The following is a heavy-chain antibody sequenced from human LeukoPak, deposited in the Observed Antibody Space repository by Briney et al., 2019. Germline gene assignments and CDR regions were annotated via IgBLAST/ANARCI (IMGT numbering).Heavy chain of an antibody. CDR1: GGSFSGYY. V-gene: IGHV4-34*01. D-gene: IGHD3-16*01. J-gene: IGHJ5*02. CDR2: INHSGST. CDR3: ARGATNDRSSWFDP. Sequence: SETLSLTYAVYGGSFSGYYWSWIRQPPGKGLEWIGEINHSGSTNYNPSLKSRVTISVDTSKNQFSLKLSSVTAADTAVYYCARGATNDRSSWFDPWGQGTLVTVSS.